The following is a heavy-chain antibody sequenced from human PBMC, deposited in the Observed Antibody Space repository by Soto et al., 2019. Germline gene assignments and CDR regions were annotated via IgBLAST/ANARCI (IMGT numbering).Heavy chain of an antibody. Sequence: EVQLVESGGGLVQPGGSLRLSCAASGFTFSSDWMSWVRQAPGKGLEWVANIKQDGSEKYYVDSVKGRFTISRDNAKNSLYLQMNSLRAEDTSVYYCFVWPRGYYYYMDVWGKGTTVTVSS. V-gene: IGHV3-7*01. J-gene: IGHJ6*03. CDR3: FVWPRGYYYYMDV. CDR2: IKQDGSEK. D-gene: IGHD2-8*01. CDR1: GFTFSSDW.